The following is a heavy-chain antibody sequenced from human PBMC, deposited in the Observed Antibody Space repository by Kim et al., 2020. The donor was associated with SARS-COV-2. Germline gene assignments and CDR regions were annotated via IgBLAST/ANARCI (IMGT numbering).Heavy chain of an antibody. J-gene: IGHJ6*02. Sequence: SETLSLTCAVYGGSFSGYYWSWIRQPPGKGLEWIGEINHSGSTNYNPSLKSRVTISVDTSKNQFSLKLSSVTAADTAVYYCAGGRFVVAATTYYYYYGMDVWGQGTTVTVSS. CDR3: AGGRFVVAATTYYYYYGMDV. CDR1: GGSFSGYY. D-gene: IGHD2-15*01. V-gene: IGHV4-34*01. CDR2: INHSGST.